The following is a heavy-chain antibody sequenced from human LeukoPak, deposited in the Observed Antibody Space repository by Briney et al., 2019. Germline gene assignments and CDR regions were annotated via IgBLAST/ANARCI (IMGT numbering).Heavy chain of an antibody. V-gene: IGHV3-23*01. CDR1: GFTFSSYA. J-gene: IGHJ4*02. CDR2: ISGSGGST. CDR3: AKGGYNSSWYSPFDY. Sequence: GGSLRLSCAASGFTFSSYAMSWVRQAPGKGLEWVSAISGSGGSTYYADSVKGRFTISRDNSKNTLYLQMNSLRAEDTAVYYCAKGGYNSSWYSPFDYWGQGTLVTVSS. D-gene: IGHD6-13*01.